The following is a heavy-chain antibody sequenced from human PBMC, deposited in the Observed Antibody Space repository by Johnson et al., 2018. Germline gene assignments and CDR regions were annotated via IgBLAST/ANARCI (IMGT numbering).Heavy chain of an antibody. CDR1: GFTFSSYA. D-gene: IGHD6-19*01. CDR3: AKDRQWGVELDY. CDR2: ISGSGSTT. V-gene: IGHV3-23*04. J-gene: IGHJ4*01. Sequence: VQLVESGGGLVQPGGSLRLSCAASGFTFSSYAMSWVRQAPGKGLEWVSAISGSGSTTYYAESVKGRSTISRDNSKNMLYLQMNNLRGEDTAVYYCAKDRQWGVELDYLGHGTLVIVS.